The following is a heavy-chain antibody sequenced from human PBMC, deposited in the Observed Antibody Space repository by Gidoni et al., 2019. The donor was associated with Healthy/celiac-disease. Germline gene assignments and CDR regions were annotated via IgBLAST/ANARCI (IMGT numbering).Heavy chain of an antibody. CDR2: ISSSRSTI. CDR1: GFTFSSYR. J-gene: IGHJ4*02. CDR3: AREGSSGWYSNPFDY. Sequence: EVQLVASGGGLVHPGGSLRLSCAASGFTFSSYRMNRVRQAPEKGLEWVSDISSSRSTIYYADSVKGRFTTSRDNAKNSLCLQMNSLRAEDTAVYYCAREGSSGWYSNPFDYWGQGTLVTVSS. D-gene: IGHD6-19*01. V-gene: IGHV3-48*01.